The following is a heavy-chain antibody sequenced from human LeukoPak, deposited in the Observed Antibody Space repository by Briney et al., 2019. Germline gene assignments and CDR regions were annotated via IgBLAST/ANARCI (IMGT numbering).Heavy chain of an antibody. Sequence: ASVKVSCKASGYTFTNYYMHWVRQAPGQGLEWMGIINPSGGSTTYAQQFQGRVTMTRDTSTSTVYMELSSLRSEDTAVYYCARDRRSTTYYYDSSGYYFDYWGQGTLVTVSS. CDR2: INPSGGST. CDR3: ARDRRSTTYYYDSSGYYFDY. V-gene: IGHV1-46*01. J-gene: IGHJ4*02. CDR1: GYTFTNYY. D-gene: IGHD3-22*01.